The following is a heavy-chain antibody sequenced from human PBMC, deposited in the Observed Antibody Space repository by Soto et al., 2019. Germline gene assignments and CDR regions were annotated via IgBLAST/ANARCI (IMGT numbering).Heavy chain of an antibody. D-gene: IGHD3-16*01. CDR3: AREQSRTYYFDY. CDR1: GGSISSSSYY. Sequence: SETLSLTCTVSGGSISSSSYYWGWIRQPPGKGLEWIGSIYYSGSTYYNPSLKSRVTISVDTSKNQFSLKLSSVTAADTAVYYCAREQSRTYYFDYWGQGTLVTVSS. V-gene: IGHV4-39*02. J-gene: IGHJ4*02. CDR2: IYYSGST.